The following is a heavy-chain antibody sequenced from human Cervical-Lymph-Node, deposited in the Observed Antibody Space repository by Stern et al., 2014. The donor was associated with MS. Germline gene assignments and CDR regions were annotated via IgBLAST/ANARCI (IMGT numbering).Heavy chain of an antibody. Sequence: VQLVQSGGGLVKPGGPLSLSCAASGFTFGSYSLNGVRKAPGKGLEWVSSISSSSSYIYYADSVKGRFTISRDNAKNSLYLQMNSLRAEDTAVYYCARGDGDYALSIWGQGTMVTVSS. J-gene: IGHJ3*02. CDR2: ISSSSSYI. CDR3: ARGDGDYALSI. CDR1: GFTFGSYS. D-gene: IGHD4-17*01. V-gene: IGHV3-21*01.